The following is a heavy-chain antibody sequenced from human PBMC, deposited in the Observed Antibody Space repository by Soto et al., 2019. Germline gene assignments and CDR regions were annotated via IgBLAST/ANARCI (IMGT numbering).Heavy chain of an antibody. D-gene: IGHD4-17*01. V-gene: IGHV2-5*02. Sequence: QITLKESGPTLVKPTQTLTLTCTFSGFSLSTNGVGVGWIRQPPGKALEWLALIYWDDSKEYSPSLKSRLTITKDTSRTQVVLTMTNMDPVATATYYCAKKGGGDYILVYWGQGTLVTVSS. CDR1: GFSLSTNGVG. CDR3: AKKGGGDYILVY. J-gene: IGHJ4*02. CDR2: IYWDDSK.